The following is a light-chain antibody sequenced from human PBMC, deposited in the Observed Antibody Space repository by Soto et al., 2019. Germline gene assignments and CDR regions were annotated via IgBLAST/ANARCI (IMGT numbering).Light chain of an antibody. J-gene: IGKJ3*01. CDR1: QDISNY. V-gene: IGKV1-33*01. CDR2: DAS. CDR3: QQYDNLPRRFT. Sequence: DIQMTQSPSSLSASVGDRVTITCQASQDISNYLNWHQQKPRKAPKLLIYDASNLETGVPSRFSGGGSGTDSTFSISSLQPEDFATYYCQQYDNLPRRFTFGPGTKVDIK.